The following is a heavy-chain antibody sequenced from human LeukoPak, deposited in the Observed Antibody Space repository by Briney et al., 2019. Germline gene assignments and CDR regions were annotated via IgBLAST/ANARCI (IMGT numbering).Heavy chain of an antibody. J-gene: IGHJ4*02. CDR3: ARDYYYDSSGYYGY. CDR1: GFTFSSYS. D-gene: IGHD3-22*01. CDR2: ISSSSSTI. V-gene: IGHV3-48*04. Sequence: GGSLRLSWAASGFTFSSYSMNWVPQAPGKGREGVSYISSSSSTIYYADSVKGRFTISRDNAKNSLYLQMNSLRAEDTAVYYCARDYYYDSSGYYGYWGQGTLVTVSS.